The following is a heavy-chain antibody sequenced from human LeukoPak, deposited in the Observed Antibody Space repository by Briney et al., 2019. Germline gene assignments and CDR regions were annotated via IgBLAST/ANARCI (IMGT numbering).Heavy chain of an antibody. CDR3: ARLNGYKFADY. V-gene: IGHV4-39*07. Sequence: SETLSLTCTVSGGSISSSSYYWGWIRQPPGKGLEWIGSIYYSGSTYYNPSLKSRVTISVDTSKNQFSLKLSSVTAADTAVYYCARLNGYKFADYWGQGTLVTVSS. CDR2: IYYSGST. D-gene: IGHD5-24*01. CDR1: GGSISSSSYY. J-gene: IGHJ4*02.